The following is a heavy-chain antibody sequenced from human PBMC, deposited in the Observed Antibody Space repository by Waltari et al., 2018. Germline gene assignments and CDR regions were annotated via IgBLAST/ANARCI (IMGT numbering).Heavy chain of an antibody. J-gene: IGHJ4*02. Sequence: EVQLVESGGGLVQPGRSLRLSCAASGFSFDDSAMPWVRQAPGKGLEWVSGISWKSGSTAYADSVEGRFTISRDNAKNSLYLQMHSLRPEDTALYYCVKDRGLYSSSSGLDYWGQGTLVTVSS. CDR3: VKDRGLYSSSSGLDY. CDR1: GFSFDDSA. D-gene: IGHD6-6*01. CDR2: ISWKSGST. V-gene: IGHV3-9*01.